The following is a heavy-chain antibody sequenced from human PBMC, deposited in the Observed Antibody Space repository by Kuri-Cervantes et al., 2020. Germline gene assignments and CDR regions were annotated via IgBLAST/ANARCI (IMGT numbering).Heavy chain of an antibody. V-gene: IGHV3-7*03. CDR2: INQYGSDI. Sequence: GESLKISCAASGFTFSDYYMTWFRQAPGKGLEWVANINQYGSDISYLASVRGRFFISRDNAQNSLNLQMHSLRAEDTAVYYCANHPSGYYLNDAFDIWGQGTMVTVSS. CDR1: GFTFSDYY. CDR3: ANHPSGYYLNDAFDI. D-gene: IGHD3-22*01. J-gene: IGHJ3*02.